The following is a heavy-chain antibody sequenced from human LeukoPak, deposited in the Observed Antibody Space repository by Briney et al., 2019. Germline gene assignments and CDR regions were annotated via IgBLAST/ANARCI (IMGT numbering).Heavy chain of an antibody. Sequence: PSETLSLTCAVSDDSIRNNYYWGWIRQPPGKGLEWIGSIYHSGSTYYNPSLKSRVTISVDTSKNQFSLKLSSVTAADTAVYYCARVSVGFWSGYKTFDYWGQGTLVTVSS. CDR1: DDSIRNNYY. D-gene: IGHD3-3*01. CDR2: IYHSGST. J-gene: IGHJ4*02. V-gene: IGHV4-38-2*01. CDR3: ARVSVGFWSGYKTFDY.